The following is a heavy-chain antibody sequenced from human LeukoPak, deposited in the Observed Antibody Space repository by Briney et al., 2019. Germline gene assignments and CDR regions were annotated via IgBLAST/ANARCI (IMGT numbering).Heavy chain of an antibody. V-gene: IGHV3-30*02. CDR3: AKDAIFGVVRANQGAFDI. CDR2: IRYDGSNN. J-gene: IGHJ3*02. D-gene: IGHD3-3*01. CDR1: GFTFSSYG. Sequence: PGGSLRLSCAASGFTFSSYGMHWVRQAPGKGLEWVAFIRYDGSNNYYADSVKGRFTISRDNSKNTLYLQMNSLRAEDTAVYYCAKDAIFGVVRANQGAFDIWGQGTMVTVSS.